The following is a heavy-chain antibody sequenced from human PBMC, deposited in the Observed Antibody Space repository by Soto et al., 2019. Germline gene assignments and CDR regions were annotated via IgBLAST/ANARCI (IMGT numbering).Heavy chain of an antibody. CDR3: ARAMSSSWHGGRWFDP. J-gene: IGHJ5*02. D-gene: IGHD6-13*01. CDR2: ISACNGNT. V-gene: IGHV1-18*01. CDR1: GYTFTSYG. Sequence: QVQLVQSGAEVKKPGASVKVSCKASGYTFTSYGISWVRQAPGQGLEWMGWISACNGNTNYAQKLQGRVTMTQDTARSTADMERSGLTSGDTAVYYCARAMSSSWHGGRWFDPWGQGTLVTVSS.